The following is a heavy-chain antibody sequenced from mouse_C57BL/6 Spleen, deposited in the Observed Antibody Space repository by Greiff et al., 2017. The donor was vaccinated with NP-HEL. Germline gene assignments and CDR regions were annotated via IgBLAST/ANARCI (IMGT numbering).Heavy chain of an antibody. Sequence: VQLQQPGAELVKPGASVKLSCKASGYTFTSYWMQWVKQRPGQGLEWIGEIDPSDSYTNYNQKFKGKATLTVDTSSSTAYMQLSSLTSEDSAVYYGARGFRTGMYYFDDWGKGTTLTVSS. V-gene: IGHV1-50*01. CDR3: ARGFRTGMYYFDD. J-gene: IGHJ2*01. CDR1: GYTFTSYW. CDR2: IDPSDSYT. D-gene: IGHD4-1*01.